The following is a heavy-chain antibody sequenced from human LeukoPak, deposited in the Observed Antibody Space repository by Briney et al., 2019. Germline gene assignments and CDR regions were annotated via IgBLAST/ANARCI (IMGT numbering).Heavy chain of an antibody. D-gene: IGHD6-13*01. V-gene: IGHV4-38-2*02. CDR3: ARVHCPSSSLLDWFDP. Sequence: SETLSLTCTVSGYSISSGYYWGWIRQPPGKGLEWIGSIYHSGSTYYNPSLKSRVTISVDTSKNQFSLKLSSVTAADTAVYYCARVHCPSSSLLDWFDPWGQGTLVTVSS. CDR1: GYSISSGYY. CDR2: IYHSGST. J-gene: IGHJ5*02.